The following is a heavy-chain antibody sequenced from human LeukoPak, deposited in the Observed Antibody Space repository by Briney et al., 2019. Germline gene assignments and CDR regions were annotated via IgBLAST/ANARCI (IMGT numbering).Heavy chain of an antibody. D-gene: IGHD6-13*01. CDR2: INHSGST. J-gene: IGHJ4*02. V-gene: IGHV4-34*01. Sequence: SETLSLTCAVYCGSFSGYYWSWIRQPPGKGLGWIGGINHSGSTNYNPSLKSRVTISVDTSKNQFSLKLSSVTAADTAVYFCARTRPKYSSSWYADYFDYWGQGTLVTVSS. CDR3: ARTRPKYSSSWYADYFDY. CDR1: CGSFSGYY.